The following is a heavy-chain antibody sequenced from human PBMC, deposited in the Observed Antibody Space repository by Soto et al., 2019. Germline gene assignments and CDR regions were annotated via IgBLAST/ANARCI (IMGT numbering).Heavy chain of an antibody. CDR1: GFTFSSYG. Sequence: TGGSLRLSCAASGFTFSSYGMCWVRQAPGKGLEWVAVIWYDGSNKYYADSVKGRVTISRDNSKNTLYLQMNSLRAEDTAVYYCARDRALSAVAGRRLRYNWFDPWGQGTLVTVSS. CDR3: ARDRALSAVAGRRLRYNWFDP. V-gene: IGHV3-33*01. CDR2: IWYDGSNK. D-gene: IGHD6-19*01. J-gene: IGHJ5*02.